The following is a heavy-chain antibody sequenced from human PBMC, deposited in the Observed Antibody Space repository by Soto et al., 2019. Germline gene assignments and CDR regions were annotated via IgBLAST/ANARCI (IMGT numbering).Heavy chain of an antibody. CDR1: GGTFSSYA. Sequence: QVQLVQSGAEVKKPGSSVKVSCKASGGTFSSYAISWVRQAPGQGLEWMGGIIPIFGTANYAQKFQGRVTITADESTSTAYMELSSLRSEDTAVYYCARGSSGASTYYDFWCGYFAGDYWGQGTLVTVSS. D-gene: IGHD3-3*01. CDR2: IIPIFGTA. J-gene: IGHJ4*02. V-gene: IGHV1-69*01. CDR3: ARGSSGASTYYDFWCGYFAGDY.